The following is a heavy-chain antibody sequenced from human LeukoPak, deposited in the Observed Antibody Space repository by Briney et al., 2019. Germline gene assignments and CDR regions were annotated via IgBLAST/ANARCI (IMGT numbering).Heavy chain of an antibody. CDR1: GGSFSGYY. Sequence: PSETLSLTCAVYGGSFSGYYWSWIRQPPGKGLEWIGEINHSGSTNYNPSLKSRVTISVDTSKNQFSLKLSSVTAADTAVYYCARGRGRYYYGSGSFFDYWGQGTLVTVSS. CDR3: ARGRGRYYYGSGSFFDY. CDR2: INHSGST. D-gene: IGHD3-10*01. V-gene: IGHV4-34*01. J-gene: IGHJ4*02.